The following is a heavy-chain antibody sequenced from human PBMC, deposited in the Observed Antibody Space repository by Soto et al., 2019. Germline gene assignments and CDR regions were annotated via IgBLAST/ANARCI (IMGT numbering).Heavy chain of an antibody. Sequence: QPQLQESGPGLVKPSETLSLTCTVSNGSISSSISYWGWIRQPPGGGLAWIGSIYYNGNTHYNPSLMIRVPISVDTPKNPFPLSPGAVTAADTAVYYCARHPAGLWFGEGPGYWGQGTLVTVSS. D-gene: IGHD3-10*01. CDR1: NGSISSSISY. V-gene: IGHV4-39*01. CDR2: IYYNGNT. J-gene: IGHJ4*02. CDR3: ARHPAGLWFGEGPGY.